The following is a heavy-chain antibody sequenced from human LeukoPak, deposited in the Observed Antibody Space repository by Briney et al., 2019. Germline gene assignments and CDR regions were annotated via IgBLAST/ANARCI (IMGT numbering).Heavy chain of an antibody. CDR1: GFTFSSYG. CDR2: IWYDGSNK. D-gene: IGHD5-12*01. CDR3: AKDLRGYSGYDLGY. J-gene: IGHJ4*02. Sequence: TGGSLRLSCAASGFTFSSYGMHWVRQAPGKGLEWVAVIWYDGSNKYYADSVKGRFTISRDNSKNTLYLQMNSLRAEDTAVYYCAKDLRGYSGYDLGYWGQGTLVTVSS. V-gene: IGHV3-30*02.